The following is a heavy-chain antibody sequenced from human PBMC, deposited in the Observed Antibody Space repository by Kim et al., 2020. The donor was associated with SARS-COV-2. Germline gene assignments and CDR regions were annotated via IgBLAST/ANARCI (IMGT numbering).Heavy chain of an antibody. D-gene: IGHD4-4*01. V-gene: IGHV3-53*01. CDR3: ARDPVADGYSFFDC. CDR1: GFGVTTKH. Sequence: GGSLRLSCEVSGFGVTTKHTSWIRHAPGRGLEWGSVSLWGGTIYYAPSVQGRFTVSSDYYQTRLSLEMESLRAEDTAIYNCARDPVADGYSFFDCWGQGTLVTVSS. CDR2: SLWGGTI. J-gene: IGHJ4*02.